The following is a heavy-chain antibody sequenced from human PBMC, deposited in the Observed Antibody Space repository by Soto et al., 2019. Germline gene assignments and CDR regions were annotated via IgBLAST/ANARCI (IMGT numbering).Heavy chain of an antibody. D-gene: IGHD6-13*01. CDR3: ARDSSGWYFGNWFDP. J-gene: IGHJ5*02. CDR1: GSASTSYG. Sequence: ASVKVCCKASGSASTSYGISWGRQAPGQGLEWMGWISAYNGNTNYAQKLQGRVTMTTDTSTSTDYMELRSLRSVDTAVYYCARDSSGWYFGNWFDPWGQGTVVTVSS. CDR2: ISAYNGNT. V-gene: IGHV1-18*04.